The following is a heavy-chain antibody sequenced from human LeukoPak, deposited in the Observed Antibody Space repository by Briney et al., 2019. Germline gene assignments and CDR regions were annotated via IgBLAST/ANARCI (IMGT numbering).Heavy chain of an antibody. V-gene: IGHV4-34*01. J-gene: IGHJ4*02. CDR1: GGSFSGYY. CDR3: AAITGYSSSDAG. Sequence: PSETLSLTCAVYGGSFSGYYCSWIRQPPGKGLEWIGEINHSGSTNYNPSLKSRVTISVDTPKNQFSLKLSSVTAADTAVYYCAAITGYSSSDAGWGQGTLVTVSS. CDR2: INHSGST. D-gene: IGHD6-13*01.